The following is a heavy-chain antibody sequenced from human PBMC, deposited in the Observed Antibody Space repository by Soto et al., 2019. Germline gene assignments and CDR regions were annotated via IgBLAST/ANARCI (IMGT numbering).Heavy chain of an antibody. Sequence: QVQLQESGPGLVKPSGTLSLTCAVSGGSFSSSNWWTWVRQPPGKGLEWIGEIYQSGPTNYNPSHKRRVTISVDRTKSQFSLNLNSVTAADTAVYYCARRITSSLLYGMDVWGQGTTVIVSS. V-gene: IGHV4-4*02. J-gene: IGHJ6*02. CDR1: GGSFSSSNW. CDR3: ARRITSSLLYGMDV. D-gene: IGHD3-16*01. CDR2: IYQSGPT.